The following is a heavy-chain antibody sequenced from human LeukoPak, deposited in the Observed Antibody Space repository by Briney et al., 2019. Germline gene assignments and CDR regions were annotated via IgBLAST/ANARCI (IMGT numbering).Heavy chain of an antibody. J-gene: IGHJ3*02. V-gene: IGHV4-61*05. D-gene: IGHD1-26*01. Sequence: SETLSLTCTVSGGSIISSSFWWGWIRQPPGKGLEWIGYIYYSGSTNYNPSLKSRVTISVDTSKNQFSLKLSSVTAADTAVYYCARVSWELRNAFDIWGQGTMVTVSS. CDR1: GGSIISSSFW. CDR2: IYYSGST. CDR3: ARVSWELRNAFDI.